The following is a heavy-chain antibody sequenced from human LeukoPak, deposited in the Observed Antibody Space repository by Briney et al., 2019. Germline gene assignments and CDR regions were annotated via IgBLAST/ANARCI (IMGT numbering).Heavy chain of an antibody. J-gene: IGHJ4*02. CDR3: ATLYNWNDSDY. CDR2: INAGNGNT. Sequence: GASVTVSCTASGYTFTIYAMHWVRQAPGQRLEWMGWINAGNGNTKYSQKFQGRVTITRDTSASTAYMELSSVRSEDTAVYYCATLYNWNDSDYWGQGTLVTVSS. CDR1: GYTFTIYA. V-gene: IGHV1-3*01. D-gene: IGHD1-20*01.